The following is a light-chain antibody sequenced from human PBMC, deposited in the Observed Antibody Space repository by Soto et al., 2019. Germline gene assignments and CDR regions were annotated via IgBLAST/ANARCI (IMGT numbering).Light chain of an antibody. CDR3: QQSYTTPLT. J-gene: IGKJ3*01. Sequence: DIQMTQSPSSLSASVGDRVTMTCRASENVMTYLNWYQQKSGKAPKLLIYGASSLQGGVPSRFRGTGSETNFSLTISAVQPEDYAIYHCQQSYTTPLTFGHGTKVDFK. V-gene: IGKV1-39*01. CDR2: GAS. CDR1: ENVMTY.